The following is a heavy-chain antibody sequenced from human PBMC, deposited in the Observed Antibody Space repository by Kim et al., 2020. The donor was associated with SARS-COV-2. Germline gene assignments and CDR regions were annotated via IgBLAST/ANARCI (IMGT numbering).Heavy chain of an antibody. CDR3: ARVGGYCGGDCRPPPPYNWFAP. D-gene: IGHD2-21*02. V-gene: IGHV3-11*05. J-gene: IGHJ5*02. CDR1: GFTFSDYY. Sequence: GGSLRLSCAASGFTFSDYYMSWIRQAPGKGLEWVSYISSSSSYTNYADSVKGRFTISRDNAKNSLYLQMNSLRAEDTAVYYCARVGGYCGGDCRPPPPYNWFAPWGQGTLVTVSS. CDR2: ISSSSSYT.